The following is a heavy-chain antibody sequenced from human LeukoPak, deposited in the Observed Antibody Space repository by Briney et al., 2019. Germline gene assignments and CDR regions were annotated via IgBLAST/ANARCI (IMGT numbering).Heavy chain of an antibody. J-gene: IGHJ4*02. CDR1: GFTFKDHW. D-gene: IGHD5-18*01. CDR2: INKEGNED. V-gene: IGHV3-7*01. CDR3: ARGFRDTAMFLDY. Sequence: PAGSLRLSCTASGFTFKDHWMSWVRQAPGKGPEWVANINKEGNEDHFVYSVKGRFTVSRDNAKKSLFLQLNTLGAEDTAVYYCARGFRDTAMFLDYWGQGTLVTVSS.